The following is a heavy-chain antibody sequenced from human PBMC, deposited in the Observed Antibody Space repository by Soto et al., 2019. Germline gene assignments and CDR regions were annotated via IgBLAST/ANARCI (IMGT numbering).Heavy chain of an antibody. D-gene: IGHD5-18*01. CDR3: AHALGYSSGFDA. V-gene: IGHV1-46*01. CDR2: VNPSRGST. Sequence: ASVKVSCKASGYTFTSYGISWVRQAPGQGLEWMGVVNPSRGSTNYAQKFQDRLTLTSDTSTSTVYMELSSLISDDTAVFYCAHALGYSSGFDAWGQGALVTVS. J-gene: IGHJ5*02. CDR1: GYTFTSYG.